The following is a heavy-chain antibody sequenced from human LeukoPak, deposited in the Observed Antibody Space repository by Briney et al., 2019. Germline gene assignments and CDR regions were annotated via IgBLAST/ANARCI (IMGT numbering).Heavy chain of an antibody. J-gene: IGHJ4*02. D-gene: IGHD3-3*01. CDR2: INDGGGRT. CDR3: ARGSSVTIFGVVTDPPNDY. Sequence: HTGGSLRLSCAASGFIFSSYAMNWVRQAPGKGLEWVSAINDGGGRTYYADSVKGRFTISRDNAKNSLYLQMNSLRAEDTAVYYCARGSSVTIFGVVTDPPNDYWGQGTLVTVSS. V-gene: IGHV3-23*01. CDR1: GFIFSSYA.